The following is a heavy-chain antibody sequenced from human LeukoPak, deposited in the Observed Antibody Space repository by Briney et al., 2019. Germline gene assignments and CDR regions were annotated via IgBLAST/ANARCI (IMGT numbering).Heavy chain of an antibody. CDR2: INPNSGGT. J-gene: IGHJ4*02. Sequence: ASVKVSCKASGYTFTGYYMHWVRQAPGQGLEWMGWINPNSGGTNYAQKFQGRVTMTRDTSISTAYMELSSLISEDTAVYYCASLRDKSRDEKGYCSSTSCSYWGQGTLVTVSS. CDR1: GYTFTGYY. CDR3: ASLRDKSRDEKGYCSSTSCSY. D-gene: IGHD2-2*01. V-gene: IGHV1-2*02.